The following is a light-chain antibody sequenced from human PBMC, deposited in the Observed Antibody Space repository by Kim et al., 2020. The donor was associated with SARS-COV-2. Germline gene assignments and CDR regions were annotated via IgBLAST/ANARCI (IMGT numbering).Light chain of an antibody. CDR2: EVS. CDR3: TSYIGTSTLV. Sequence: QSALTQSPSVSGSPGQSVTISCTGISSAANTYNRVSWYQQAPGTAPKLMIYEVSNRPSGVPDRFSGSKSGNSASLTISGLQAEDEAYYYCTSYIGTSTLVFGGGTQLTVL. J-gene: IGLJ3*02. CDR1: SSAANTYNR. V-gene: IGLV2-18*02.